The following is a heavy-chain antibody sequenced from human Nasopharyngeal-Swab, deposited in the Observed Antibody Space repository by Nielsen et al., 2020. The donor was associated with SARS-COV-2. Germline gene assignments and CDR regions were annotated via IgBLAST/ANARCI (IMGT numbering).Heavy chain of an antibody. D-gene: IGHD3-3*01. CDR3: ARGASGYYDFWSGYYRYYYYYYMDV. Sequence: WSRQPPGKGLEWVANIKQDGSEKYYVDSVEGRFTISRDNAKNSLYLQMNSLRAEDTAVYYCARGASGYYDFWSGYYRYYYYYYMDVWGKGTTVTVSS. J-gene: IGHJ6*03. CDR2: IKQDGSEK. V-gene: IGHV3-7*01.